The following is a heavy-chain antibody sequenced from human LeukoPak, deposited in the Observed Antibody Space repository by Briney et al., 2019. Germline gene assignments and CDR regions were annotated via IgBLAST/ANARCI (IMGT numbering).Heavy chain of an antibody. D-gene: IGHD6-13*01. CDR3: AAIAAAGDDY. CDR2: ISWNSGSI. J-gene: IGHJ4*02. Sequence: PGGSLRLSCAASGFTVSSNYMSWVRQAPGKGLEWVSGISWNSGSIGYADSVKGRFTISRDNAKNSLYLQMNSLRAEDMALYYCAAIAAAGDDYWGQGTLVTVSS. CDR1: GFTVSSNY. V-gene: IGHV3-9*03.